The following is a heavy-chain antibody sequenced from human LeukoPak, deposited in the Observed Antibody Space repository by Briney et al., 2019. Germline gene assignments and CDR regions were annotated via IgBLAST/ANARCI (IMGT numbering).Heavy chain of an antibody. CDR1: GGSFSGYY. CDR3: ARSTARQHDY. CDR2: INHSGST. D-gene: IGHD6-6*01. Sequence: PSETLSLTRAVYGGSFSGYYWSWIRQPPGKGLEWIGEINHSGSTNYNPSLKSRVTISVDTSKNQFSLKLSSVTAADTAVYYCARSTARQHDYWGQGTLVTVSS. J-gene: IGHJ4*02. V-gene: IGHV4-34*01.